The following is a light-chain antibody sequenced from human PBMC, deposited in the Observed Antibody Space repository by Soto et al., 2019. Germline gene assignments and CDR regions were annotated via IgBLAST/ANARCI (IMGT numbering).Light chain of an antibody. V-gene: IGLV2-14*01. CDR2: DVS. Sequence: QGVLTQPASLSGSPGQSITISCTGTSSDVGGYNYVSWYQQHPGKAPKLMIYDVSNRPSGVSNRFSGSKSGNTASLTISGLQAEDEADYYCSSYTSSSTPYVFGTGTKVTVL. J-gene: IGLJ1*01. CDR1: SSDVGGYNY. CDR3: SSYTSSSTPYV.